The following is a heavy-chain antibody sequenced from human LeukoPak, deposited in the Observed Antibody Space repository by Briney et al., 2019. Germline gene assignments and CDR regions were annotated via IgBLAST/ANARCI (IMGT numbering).Heavy chain of an antibody. CDR2: IYTSGST. D-gene: IGHD2-15*01. V-gene: IGHV4-4*07. J-gene: IGHJ4*02. CDR3: AVGCSGGNCYDY. CDR1: GGSISSYY. Sequence: SETLSLTCTVSGGSISSYYWTWIRQPAGKRLEWIGRIYTSGSTNYNPSLKSRVTISVDRSRSQISLRLSSVTAADTAVYYCAVGCSGGNCYDYWGQGTLVTVSS.